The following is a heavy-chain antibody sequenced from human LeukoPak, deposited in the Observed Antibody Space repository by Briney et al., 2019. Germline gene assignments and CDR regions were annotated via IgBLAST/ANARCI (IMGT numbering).Heavy chain of an antibody. CDR3: AGDPGYCSSTSCSYDFDY. CDR2: IKQDGSEK. CDR1: GFTFSSYW. D-gene: IGHD2-2*01. Sequence: GGSLRLSCAASGFTFSSYWMSWVRQAPGKGLEWVANIKQDGSEKYYVDSVKGRFTISRDNAKNSLYLQMNSLRAEDTAVYYCAGDPGYCSSTSCSYDFDYWGQGTLVTVSS. V-gene: IGHV3-7*01. J-gene: IGHJ4*02.